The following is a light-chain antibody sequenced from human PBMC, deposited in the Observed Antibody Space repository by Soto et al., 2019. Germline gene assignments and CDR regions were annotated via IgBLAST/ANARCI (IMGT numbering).Light chain of an antibody. CDR2: DVY. CDR1: SSDGGRYTY. Sequence: QSALTQPASVSGSPGQSITISCAGTSSDGGRYTYVSWYQQHPGKAPKLIIYDVYNRPSGVSNRFSGSKSGNTASLTISGLQAEDEADYYCTSYTSTSTPYVFGGGTKVTVL. J-gene: IGLJ1*01. CDR3: TSYTSTSTPYV. V-gene: IGLV2-14*01.